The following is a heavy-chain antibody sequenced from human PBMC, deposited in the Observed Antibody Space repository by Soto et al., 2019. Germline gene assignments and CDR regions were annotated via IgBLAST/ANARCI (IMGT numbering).Heavy chain of an antibody. CDR3: ATGWPRARGDYVGPLDY. CDR1: GFTFSSYS. J-gene: IGHJ4*02. Sequence: EVQLVESGGGLVQPGGSLRLSCVASGFTFSSYSMNWVRQAPGKGLEWVSYISSSSSTIYYADSVKGRFTISRDNAKNSLYLQMNSLRAEDTAVYYCATGWPRARGDYVGPLDYWGQGTLVTVSS. CDR2: ISSSSSTI. D-gene: IGHD4-17*01. V-gene: IGHV3-48*01.